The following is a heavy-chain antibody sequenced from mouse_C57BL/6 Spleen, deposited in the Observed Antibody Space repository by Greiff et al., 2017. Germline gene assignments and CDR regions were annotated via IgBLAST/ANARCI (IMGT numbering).Heavy chain of an antibody. CDR2: IFPGSGST. D-gene: IGHD1-1*01. J-gene: IGHJ2*01. CDR3: ARDGTTVVSDY. CDR1: GYTFTSYW. Sequence: QVQLQQPGAELVKPGASVKMSCKASGYTFTSYWITWVTQRPGQGLEWIGDIFPGSGSTNYNEKLKSKATLTVDTSSSTAYMQRSSLTSEDSAVYSCARDGTTVVSDYWGQGTTLTVSS. V-gene: IGHV1-55*01.